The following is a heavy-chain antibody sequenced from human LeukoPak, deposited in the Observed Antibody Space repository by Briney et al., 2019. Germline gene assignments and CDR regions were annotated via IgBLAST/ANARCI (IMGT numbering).Heavy chain of an antibody. CDR3: AREFPRGDFWSGYPPNNWFDP. Sequence: GGSLRLSCAASGFTFSSYWMSWVRQAPGKGLEWVANIKQDGSEKYYVDSVKGRFTISRDSAKNSLYLQMNSLRAEDTAVYYCAREFPRGDFWSGYPPNNWFDPWGQGTLVTVSS. CDR2: IKQDGSEK. CDR1: GFTFSSYW. D-gene: IGHD3-3*01. V-gene: IGHV3-7*01. J-gene: IGHJ5*02.